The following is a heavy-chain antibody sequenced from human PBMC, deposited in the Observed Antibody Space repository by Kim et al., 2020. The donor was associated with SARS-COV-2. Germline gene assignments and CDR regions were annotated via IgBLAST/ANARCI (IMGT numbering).Heavy chain of an antibody. J-gene: IGHJ6*02. Sequence: SVKVSCKASGGTFSSYAISWVRQAPGQGLEWMGGIIPIFGTANYAQKFQGRVTITADESTSTAYMELSSLRSEDTAVYYCARALALYCSGGSCYFYYYYGMDVWGQGTTVTVSS. CDR1: GGTFSSYA. D-gene: IGHD2-15*01. V-gene: IGHV1-69*13. CDR2: IIPIFGTA. CDR3: ARALALYCSGGSCYFYYYYGMDV.